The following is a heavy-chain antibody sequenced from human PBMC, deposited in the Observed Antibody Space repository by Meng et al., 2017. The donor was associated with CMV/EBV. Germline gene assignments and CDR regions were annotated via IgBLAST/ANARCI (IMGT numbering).Heavy chain of an antibody. CDR2: INHSGST. J-gene: IGHJ4*02. Sequence: QGGAELLKPSETLSLTCAVYGGSFSGYYWSWIRQPPGKGLEWIGEINHSGSTNYNPSLKSRVTISVDTSKNQFSLKLSSVTAADTAVYYCARESMVRGEDWGQGTLVTVSS. D-gene: IGHD3-10*01. CDR1: GGSFSGYY. V-gene: IGHV4-34*01. CDR3: ARESMVRGED.